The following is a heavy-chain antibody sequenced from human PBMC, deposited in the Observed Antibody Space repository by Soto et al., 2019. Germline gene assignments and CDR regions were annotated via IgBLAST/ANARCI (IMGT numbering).Heavy chain of an antibody. Sequence: QVQLQESGPRLVKPSETLSLTCTVSGGSLRGYYCSWFRQPPGKGLEWVGYINYSGDTYYNPSLAIRVTMSVDTSNNPYSLMINSLPATDTAVYYSASQGYGGLHGLVDVWGQGTTVTVSS. J-gene: IGHJ6*02. V-gene: IGHV4-59*08. CDR1: GGSLRGYY. D-gene: IGHD3-10*01. CDR2: INYSGDT. CDR3: ASQGYGGLHGLVDV.